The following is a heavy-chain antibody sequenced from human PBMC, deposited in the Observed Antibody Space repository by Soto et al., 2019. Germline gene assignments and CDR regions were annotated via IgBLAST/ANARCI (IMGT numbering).Heavy chain of an antibody. J-gene: IGHJ4*02. D-gene: IGHD2-21*02. CDR3: ARAISVVTFDY. Sequence: SETLSLTCAVYGGSFSGYYWSWIRQPPGKGLEWIGEINHSGSTNYNPSLKSRVTISVDTPKNQFSLKLSSVAAADTAVYYCARAISVVTFDYWGQGTLVTVSS. CDR2: INHSGST. V-gene: IGHV4-34*01. CDR1: GGSFSGYY.